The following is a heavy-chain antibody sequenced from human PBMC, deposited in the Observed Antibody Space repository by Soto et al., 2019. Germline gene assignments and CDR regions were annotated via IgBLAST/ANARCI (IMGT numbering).Heavy chain of an antibody. CDR3: ARYKSNYYYGMDV. V-gene: IGHV4-59*01. Sequence: QVQLQESGPGLVKRSETLSLTCTVSGGSISNYYWSWIRQPPGKGLEWIGYIYYSGITNYNPSLKSRVTISVDTSKNQFSLKLSSVTAADTAVYYCARYKSNYYYGMDVWGQGTTVTVSS. D-gene: IGHD1-20*01. CDR2: IYYSGIT. J-gene: IGHJ6*02. CDR1: GGSISNYY.